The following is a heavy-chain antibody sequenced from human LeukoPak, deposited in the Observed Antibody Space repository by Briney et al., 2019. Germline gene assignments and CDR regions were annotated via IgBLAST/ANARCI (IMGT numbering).Heavy chain of an antibody. J-gene: IGHJ3*02. CDR3: ARWRPPGGYPTGQSFVFDI. V-gene: IGHV4-59*08. CDR1: GGSIGSYY. D-gene: IGHD3-22*01. CDR2: IYYSGST. Sequence: SETLSLTCTVSGGSIGSYYWSWIRQPPGKGLEWIGYIYYSGSTNYNPSLKSRVTISVDTSKNQFSLKLSSVTAADTAVYYCARWRPPGGYPTGQSFVFDIWGQGTMVTVSS.